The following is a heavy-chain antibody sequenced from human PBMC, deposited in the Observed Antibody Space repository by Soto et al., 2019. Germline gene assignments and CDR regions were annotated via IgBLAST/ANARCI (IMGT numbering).Heavy chain of an antibody. D-gene: IGHD1-26*01. Sequence: GGSLRLSCAASGFTFSSYAMSWVRQAPGKGLEWVSTISGSGGSTHYADSVKGRFTISRDNSKNTLYLQMITLRAEDTAVYYCAKDQYSGSPGKPDFWGQGTQVTVSS. V-gene: IGHV3-23*01. CDR1: GFTFSSYA. CDR2: ISGSGGST. CDR3: AKDQYSGSPGKPDF. J-gene: IGHJ4*02.